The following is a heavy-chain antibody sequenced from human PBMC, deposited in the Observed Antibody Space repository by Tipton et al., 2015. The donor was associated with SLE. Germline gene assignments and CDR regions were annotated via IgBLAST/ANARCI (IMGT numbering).Heavy chain of an antibody. D-gene: IGHD1-26*01. CDR2: IYYSGST. J-gene: IGHJ2*01. Sequence: TLSLTCTVSGGSISSHYWSWIRQPPGKGLEWIGSIYYSGSTYYNPSLKSRVTISVDTSKNQFSLKLSSVTAADTAAYYCARTRETRHFDLWGRGTLVTVSS. CDR1: GGSISSHY. CDR3: ARTRETRHFDL. V-gene: IGHV4-39*07.